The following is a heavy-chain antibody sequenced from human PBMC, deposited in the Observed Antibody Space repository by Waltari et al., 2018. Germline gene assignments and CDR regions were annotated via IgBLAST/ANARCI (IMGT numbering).Heavy chain of an antibody. CDR1: GFTFSSYA. V-gene: IGHV3-23*04. Sequence: EVQLVESGGGLVQPGGSLRLSCAASGFTFSSYAMSWVRQAPGKGLEWVAAISGSGGSTYYADSVKGRFTISRDNSKNTLYLQMNSLRAEDTAVYYCAKDSGLCCDYGGNLNDYWGQGTLVTVSS. J-gene: IGHJ4*02. CDR2: ISGSGGST. CDR3: AKDSGLCCDYGGNLNDY. D-gene: IGHD4-17*01.